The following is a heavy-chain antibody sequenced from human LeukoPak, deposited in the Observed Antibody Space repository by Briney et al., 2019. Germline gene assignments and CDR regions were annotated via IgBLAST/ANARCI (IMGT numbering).Heavy chain of an antibody. CDR3: ARAASSWSFDY. D-gene: IGHD6-13*01. Sequence: SETLSLTCTVSGGSISSSSYYWGWIRQPPGKGLEWIGSIYYSGSTYYNPSLKSRVTISVDTSKNQFSLKLSSVTAADTAVYYCARAASSWSFDYWGQGTLVTVSS. CDR2: IYYSGST. CDR1: GGSISSSSYY. J-gene: IGHJ4*02. V-gene: IGHV4-39*01.